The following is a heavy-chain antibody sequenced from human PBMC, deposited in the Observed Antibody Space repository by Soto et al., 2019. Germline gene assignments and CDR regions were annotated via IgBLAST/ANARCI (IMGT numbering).Heavy chain of an antibody. CDR2: INPNSGDT. Sequence: ASVKVSCKASGYIFTGYYIHWVRQARGQGLEWMGWINPNSGDTNYTQKFQGWVTMTRDTSISTAYMELSRLRSDDTAVYYCATSRISIAVAGETEYYFDYWGQGTPVTVSS. D-gene: IGHD6-19*01. V-gene: IGHV1-2*04. J-gene: IGHJ4*02. CDR3: ATSRISIAVAGETEYYFDY. CDR1: GYIFTGYY.